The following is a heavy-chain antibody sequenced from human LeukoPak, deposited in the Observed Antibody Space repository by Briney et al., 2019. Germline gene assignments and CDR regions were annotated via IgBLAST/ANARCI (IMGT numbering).Heavy chain of an antibody. Sequence: EGSLRLSCAASGFTFSSHSMNWVRQAPGKGLEWVSYISGSSSSIYYADSVKGRFTISRDNAKNSLFLQMNSLRAEDTAVYYCAKRTLAGTVGDYWGQGTLVTVSS. CDR3: AKRTLAGTVGDY. J-gene: IGHJ4*02. V-gene: IGHV3-48*01. CDR2: ISGSSSSI. D-gene: IGHD6-19*01. CDR1: GFTFSSHS.